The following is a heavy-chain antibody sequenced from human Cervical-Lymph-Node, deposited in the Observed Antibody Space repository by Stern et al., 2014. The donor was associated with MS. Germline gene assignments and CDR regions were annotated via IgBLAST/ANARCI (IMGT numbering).Heavy chain of an antibody. V-gene: IGHV3-30-3*01. CDR1: GFTFSTYA. J-gene: IGHJ4*02. D-gene: IGHD6-19*01. Sequence: VQLVESGGGVVQPGRSLRLSCVGSGFTFSTYAMHWVRQAPGKGLEWVAFVSYDGTKSNSTDSVKARFTISRDNSKNTLYLHMNSLRDEDTAVYFCARGGRGSGLEYWGQGALVTVSS. CDR2: VSYDGTKS. CDR3: ARGGRGSGLEY.